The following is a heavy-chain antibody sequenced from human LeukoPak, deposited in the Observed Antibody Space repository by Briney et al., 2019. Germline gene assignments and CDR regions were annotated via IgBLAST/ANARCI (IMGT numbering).Heavy chain of an antibody. CDR3: ARDIDYDILTGYPQYYFDY. V-gene: IGHV1-46*01. J-gene: IGHJ4*02. CDR2: INPSGGST. CDR1: GYTFTSYY. D-gene: IGHD3-9*01. Sequence: GASVKVSCKASGYTFTSYYMHWVRQAPGQGLERMGIINPSGGSTSYAQKFQGRVTMTRDTSTSTVYMELSSLRSEDTAVYYCARDIDYDILTGYPQYYFDYWGQGTLVTVSS.